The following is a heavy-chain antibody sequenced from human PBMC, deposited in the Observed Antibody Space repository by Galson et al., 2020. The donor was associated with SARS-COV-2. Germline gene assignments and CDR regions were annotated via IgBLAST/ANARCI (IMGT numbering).Heavy chain of an antibody. CDR3: ARAETTTWFLDY. J-gene: IGHJ4*02. CDR1: GGTFTNYA. V-gene: IGHV1-69*06. D-gene: IGHD2-2*01. CDR2: IIPFFGTV. Sequence: SVKVSCKASGGTFTNYAFYWVRQAPGQGLDWMGVIIPFFGTVNYAQRFQGRVSITADRSTSTAYMELTSLTSDDSAMYFCARAETTTWFLDYWGQGTLVTVSS.